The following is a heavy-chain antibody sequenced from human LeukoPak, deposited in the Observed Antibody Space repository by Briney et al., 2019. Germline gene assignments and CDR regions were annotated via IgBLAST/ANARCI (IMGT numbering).Heavy chain of an antibody. Sequence: SETLSLTCNVSGGSISSYYWSWIRQPPGKGLEWIGYIYESGTTNYNPSLKSRVTISVDTSKNQFSLKLSSVTAADTAVYYCARDRRRRDGYTLYWYFDLWGRGTLATVSS. V-gene: IGHV4-59*01. CDR2: IYESGTT. J-gene: IGHJ2*01. D-gene: IGHD5-24*01. CDR1: GGSISSYY. CDR3: ARDRRRRDGYTLYWYFDL.